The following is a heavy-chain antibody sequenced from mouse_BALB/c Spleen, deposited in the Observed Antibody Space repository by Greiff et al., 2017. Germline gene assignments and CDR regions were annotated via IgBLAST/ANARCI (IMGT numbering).Heavy chain of an antibody. Sequence: QVQLKQSGAELAKPGASVKMSCKASGYTFTSYWMHWVKQRPGQGLEWIGYINPSTGYTEYNQKFKDKATLTADKSSSTAYMQLSSLTSEDSAVYYCASKLTGTLYWYFDVWGAGTTVTVSS. CDR3: ASKLTGTLYWYFDV. D-gene: IGHD4-1*01. J-gene: IGHJ1*01. V-gene: IGHV1-7*01. CDR2: INPSTGYT. CDR1: GYTFTSYW.